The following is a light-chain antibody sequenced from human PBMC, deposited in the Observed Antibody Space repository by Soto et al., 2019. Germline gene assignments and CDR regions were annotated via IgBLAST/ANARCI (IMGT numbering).Light chain of an antibody. V-gene: IGLV2-14*01. J-gene: IGLJ1*01. CDR1: SSDVGNYIF. CDR3: VSYTTSASYV. CDR2: DIN. Sequence: QSALTQPASVSGSPGQSITISCTGTSSDVGNYIFVSWYRQHPGKAPKLMIYDINNRPSGVSNRFSGSKSGNTASLTISGLQAVDEADYYCVSYTTSASYVFGTGTKLTVL.